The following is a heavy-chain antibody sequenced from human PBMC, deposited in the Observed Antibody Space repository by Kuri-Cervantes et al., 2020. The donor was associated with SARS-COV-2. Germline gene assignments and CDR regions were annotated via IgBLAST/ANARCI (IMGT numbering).Heavy chain of an antibody. J-gene: IGHJ6*02. CDR1: GFTFSSYS. V-gene: IGHV3-48*02. D-gene: IGHD4-17*01. CDR3: ARDYGESYYYYYGMDV. CDR2: TSSSSTI. Sequence: GESLKISCAASGFTFSSYSMNWVRQAPGKGLEWVSYTSSSSTIYYADSVKGRFTISRDNAKNSLYLQMNSLRDEDTAVYYCARDYGESYYYYYGMDVWGQGTTVTVSS.